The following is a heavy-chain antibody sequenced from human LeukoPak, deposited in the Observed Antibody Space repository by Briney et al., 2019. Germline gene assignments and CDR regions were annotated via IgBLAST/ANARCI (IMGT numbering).Heavy chain of an antibody. CDR3: ARVGFQQAFDI. CDR1: GYSIRNGYY. V-gene: IGHV4-38-2*01. J-gene: IGHJ3*02. Sequence: PSETLSLTCAVSGYSIRNGYYWGWIRPPPGKGLEWIGSIYHSGSTNHNPSLKSRVTISVDTSKNHVSLKLTSVTAADTAVYYCARVGFQQAFDIWGQGTMVTVSS. CDR2: IYHSGST. D-gene: IGHD2-2*01.